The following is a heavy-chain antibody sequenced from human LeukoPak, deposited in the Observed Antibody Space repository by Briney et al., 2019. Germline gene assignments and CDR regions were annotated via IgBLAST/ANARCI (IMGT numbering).Heavy chain of an antibody. CDR1: GFTFSSYA. J-gene: IGHJ4*02. V-gene: IGHV3-23*01. CDR3: AKDITMVRGVFDY. Sequence: GGSLRLSCAASGFTFSSYAMSWVRQAPGKGLELVSAISGSGGSTYYADSVKGRFTISRDNSKNTLYLQMNSLRAEDTAVYYCAKDITMVRGVFDYWGQGTLVTVSS. CDR2: ISGSGGST. D-gene: IGHD3-10*01.